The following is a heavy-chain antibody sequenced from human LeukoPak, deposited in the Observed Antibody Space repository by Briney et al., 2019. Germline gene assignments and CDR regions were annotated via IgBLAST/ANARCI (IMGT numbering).Heavy chain of an antibody. Sequence: SETLSLTCTVSGGSISSYYWSWLRQPAGKGLEWIGRIYTSGSTNYNPSLTSRVTMSVDTSKNQFSLKLSSVTAADTAVYYCARDVRRAYYGSGSSYWFDPWGQGTLVTVSS. J-gene: IGHJ5*02. CDR3: ARDVRRAYYGSGSSYWFDP. V-gene: IGHV4-4*07. D-gene: IGHD3-10*01. CDR1: GGSISSYY. CDR2: IYTSGST.